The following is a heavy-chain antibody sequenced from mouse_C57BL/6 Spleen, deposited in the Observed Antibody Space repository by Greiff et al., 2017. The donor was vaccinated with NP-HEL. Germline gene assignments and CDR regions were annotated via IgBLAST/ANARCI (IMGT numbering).Heavy chain of an antibody. J-gene: IGHJ2*01. CDR3: ARRYSNYLDY. D-gene: IGHD2-5*01. CDR1: GYTFTSYW. V-gene: IGHV1-59*01. Sequence: QVQLQQPGAELVRPGTSVKLSCKASGYTFTSYWMHWVKQRPGQGLEWIGVIDPSDSYTNYNQKFKGKATLTVDTSSSTAYMQLSSLTSEDSAVYYCARRYSNYLDYWGQGTTLTVSS. CDR2: IDPSDSYT.